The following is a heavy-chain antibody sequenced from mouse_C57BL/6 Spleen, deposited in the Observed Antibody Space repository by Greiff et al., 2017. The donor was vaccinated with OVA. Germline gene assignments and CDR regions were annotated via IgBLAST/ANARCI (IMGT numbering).Heavy chain of an antibody. J-gene: IGHJ2*01. CDR1: GFTFSSYG. V-gene: IGHV5-6*01. CDR2: ISSGGSYT. D-gene: IGHD2-4*01. Sequence: EVQRVESGGDLVKPGGSLKLSCAASGFTFSSYGMSWVRQTPDKRLEWVATISSGGSYTYYPDSVKGRFTISRDNAKNTLYLQMSSLKSEDTAMYYCARIYYDYDVGFDYWGQGTTLTVSS. CDR3: ARIYYDYDVGFDY.